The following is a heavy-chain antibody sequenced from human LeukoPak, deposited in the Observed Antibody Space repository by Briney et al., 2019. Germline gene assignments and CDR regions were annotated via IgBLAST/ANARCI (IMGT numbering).Heavy chain of an antibody. CDR3: AKGIHYYDSSGSGTFDI. CDR1: GFTFSIYA. Sequence: PGGSLRLSCAASGFTFSIYAMSWVRQTPGEGLEWVSAICSSGGRTSYQDSVKRRFTNSRDNSKNKVDLQMNSLRGEDTAVYYCAKGIHYYDSSGSGTFDIWGQGTMVTVSS. V-gene: IGHV3-23*01. D-gene: IGHD3-22*01. J-gene: IGHJ3*02. CDR2: ICSSGGRT.